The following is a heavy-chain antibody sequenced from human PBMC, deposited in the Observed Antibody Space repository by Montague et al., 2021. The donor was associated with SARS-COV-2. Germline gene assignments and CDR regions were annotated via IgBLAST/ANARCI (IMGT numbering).Heavy chain of an antibody. CDR1: GESVSGFY. CDR2: INHNGSP. J-gene: IGHJ4*02. Sequence: SETLSLTCAVYGESVSGFYWGWIRQPPGEGLEWLGEINHNGSPNXNPSLKSRVNMSLYTSKNHFSLKLSSVTAADTAVYFCARGFRTVEMPTISFDYWGQGTLVTVSS. V-gene: IGHV4-34*01. CDR3: ARGFRTVEMPTISFDY. D-gene: IGHD5-24*01.